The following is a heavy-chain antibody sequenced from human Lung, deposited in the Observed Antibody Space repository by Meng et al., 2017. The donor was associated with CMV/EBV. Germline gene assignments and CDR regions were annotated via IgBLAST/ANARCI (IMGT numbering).Heavy chain of an antibody. D-gene: IGHD3-10*02. CDR2: ISAYSGNT. V-gene: IGHV1-18*04. J-gene: IGHJ4*02. CDR1: FNNYG. CDR3: ARVVVHYYARGDNADYSDY. Sequence: FNNYGVIWVRQAPGKGLEWVGGISAYSGNTNYAQKIQDRVTMTTHTSSNTAYMELRSLRSDDTAIYYCARVVVHYYARGDNADYSDYWGQGTLVTVSS.